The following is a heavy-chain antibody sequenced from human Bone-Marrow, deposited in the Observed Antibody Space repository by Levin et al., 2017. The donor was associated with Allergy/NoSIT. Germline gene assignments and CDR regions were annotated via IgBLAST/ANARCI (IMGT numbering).Heavy chain of an antibody. CDR2: ISWNSGSI. CDR3: AKDGGYSGYYIDY. D-gene: IGHD5-12*01. J-gene: IGHJ4*02. V-gene: IGHV3-9*01. CDR1: GFTFDDYA. Sequence: HPGGSLRLSCAASGFTFDDYAMHWVRQAPGKGLEWVSGISWNSGSIGYADSVKGRFTISRDNAKNSLYLQMNSLRAEDTALYYCAKDGGYSGYYIDYWGQGTLVTVSS.